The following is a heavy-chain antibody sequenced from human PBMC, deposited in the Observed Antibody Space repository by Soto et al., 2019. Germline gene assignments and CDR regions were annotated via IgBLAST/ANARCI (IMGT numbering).Heavy chain of an antibody. J-gene: IGHJ4*02. D-gene: IGHD6-13*01. CDR3: VCRYGSAWYGGEPDS. CDR1: GFTVINTY. CDR2: LYRSGNT. Sequence: EVQLVETGGGVIQPGGSLRLSCAASGFTVINTYMSWVRQAPGKGLEWVSALYRSGNTYYTDSVRGRFTISTDSSKNTVYLQMNNLRVEDTAVYSCVCRYGSAWYGGEPDSWGQGTLVTVSS. V-gene: IGHV3-53*02.